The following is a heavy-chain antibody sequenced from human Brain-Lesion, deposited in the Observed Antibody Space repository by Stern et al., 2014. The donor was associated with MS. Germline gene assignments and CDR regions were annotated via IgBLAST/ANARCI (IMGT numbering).Heavy chain of an antibody. V-gene: IGHV1-24*01. J-gene: IGHJ4*02. CDR3: ATGIGLWAFDY. CDR1: GYTHTELS. D-gene: IGHD7-27*01. Sequence: VQLVQSGAEVKKPGASVKVSCKLSGYTHTELSMHWVRQAPGKGLEWMGGYDLEDGEIMYAQKFQGRVNMTEDTSTDTAYMELSSLRSEDTAVYYCATGIGLWAFDYWGQGTLVTVSS. CDR2: YDLEDGEI.